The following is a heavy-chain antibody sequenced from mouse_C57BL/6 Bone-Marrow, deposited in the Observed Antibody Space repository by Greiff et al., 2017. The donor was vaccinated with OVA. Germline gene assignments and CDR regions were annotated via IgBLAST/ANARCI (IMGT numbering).Heavy chain of an antibody. CDR1: GFTFSDYG. D-gene: IGHD2-3*01. J-gene: IGHJ4*01. CDR2: ISNLAYSI. CDR3: ARVSIYDGYYEPYYAMDY. V-gene: IGHV5-15*01. Sequence: EVQLVESGGGLVQPGGSLKLSCAASGFTFSDYGMAWVRQAPRKGPEWVAFISNLAYSIYYADTVTGRFTISRENAKNTLYLEMSSLRSEDTAMYYCARVSIYDGYYEPYYAMDYWGQGTSVTVSS.